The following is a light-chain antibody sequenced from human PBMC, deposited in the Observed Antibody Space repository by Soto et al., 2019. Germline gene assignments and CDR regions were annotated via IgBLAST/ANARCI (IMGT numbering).Light chain of an antibody. J-gene: IGKJ4*01. V-gene: IGKV4-1*01. CDR1: QSVLYSSNNKNY. CDR3: QQYYLTPLS. CDR2: WAS. Sequence: VVSQCPESGAGALGGGGSINCKSSQSVLYSSNNKNYLAWYQQKPGQPPKLLIYWASTRESGVPDRFSGSGSGTDFTLTISSLQADDVPAYYCQQYYLTPLSFGGGTKVDIK.